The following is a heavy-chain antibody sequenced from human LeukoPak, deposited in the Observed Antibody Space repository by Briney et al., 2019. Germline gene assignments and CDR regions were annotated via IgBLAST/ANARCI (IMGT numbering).Heavy chain of an antibody. D-gene: IGHD3-16*01. CDR1: GFPFSSFA. CDR2: ISTSSSYI. V-gene: IGHV3-21*01. CDR3: VRDIGVDY. J-gene: IGHJ4*02. Sequence: GGSLRLSCAASGFPFSSFAMSWVRQAPGKGLEWVSSISTSSSYIYYADSVKGRFTISRDNAKNSLYLQMNSLRAEDTAVYYCVRDIGVDYWGQGTLVTVSS.